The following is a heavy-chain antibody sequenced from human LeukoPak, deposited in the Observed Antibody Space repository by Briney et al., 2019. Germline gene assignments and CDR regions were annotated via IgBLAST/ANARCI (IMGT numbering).Heavy chain of an antibody. D-gene: IGHD3-3*01. V-gene: IGHV1-18*01. Sequence: ASVKVSCKASGYTFTSYGISWVRQAPGQGLEWMGWISAYNGNTNYAQQLQGRVTMTTDTSTSTAYMELRSLRSDDTAVYYCARDVSDFRSFSKYYYMDVWGKGTTVTVSS. CDR1: GYTFTSYG. CDR2: ISAYNGNT. CDR3: ARDVSDFRSFSKYYYMDV. J-gene: IGHJ6*03.